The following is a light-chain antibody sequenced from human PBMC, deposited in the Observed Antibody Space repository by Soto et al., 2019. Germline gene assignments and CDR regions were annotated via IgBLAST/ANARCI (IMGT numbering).Light chain of an antibody. CDR3: QHYNDYSGT. Sequence: DIHMTQSPSTLSASVGDRVIITCRASQSISIWLAWYQQKPGRAPNLLIYGTSSLESGVPSRFSGSGSGTEFTLTISSLQPDDFATYYCQHYNDYSGTFGQGTKVEIK. CDR2: GTS. CDR1: QSISIW. V-gene: IGKV1-5*03. J-gene: IGKJ1*01.